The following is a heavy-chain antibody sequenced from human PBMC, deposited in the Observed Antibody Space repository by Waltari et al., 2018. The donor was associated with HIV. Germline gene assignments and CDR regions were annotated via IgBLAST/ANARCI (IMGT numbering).Heavy chain of an antibody. Sequence: QVQLQESGPGLVKPSQTLSLTCTVSGGSISSGSYYWSWIRQPAGKGLEWIGRIYPSGSTNYNPSLKSRVTISVDTSKNQFSLKLSSVTAADTAVYYCARRGIQLWFYAFDIWGQGTMVTVSS. CDR1: GGSISSGSYY. J-gene: IGHJ3*02. V-gene: IGHV4-61*02. CDR3: ARRGIQLWFYAFDI. D-gene: IGHD5-18*01. CDR2: IYPSGST.